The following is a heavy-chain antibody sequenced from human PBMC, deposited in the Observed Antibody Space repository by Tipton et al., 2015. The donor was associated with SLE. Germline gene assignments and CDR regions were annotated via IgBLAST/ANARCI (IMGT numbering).Heavy chain of an antibody. CDR3: AKDMAILWFGELSYFDY. V-gene: IGHV3-9*01. CDR2: ISWNSGSI. Sequence: RSLRLSCAASGFTFDDYAMHWVRQAPGKGLEWVSGISWNSGSIGYADSVKGRFTISRDNAKNSLYLQMNSLRAEDTALYYCAKDMAILWFGELSYFDYWGQGTLVTVSS. CDR1: GFTFDDYA. J-gene: IGHJ4*02. D-gene: IGHD3-10*01.